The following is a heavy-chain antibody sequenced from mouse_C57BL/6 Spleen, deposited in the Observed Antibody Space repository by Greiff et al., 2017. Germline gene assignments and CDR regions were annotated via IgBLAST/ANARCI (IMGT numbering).Heavy chain of an antibody. CDR3: ARWDYGAY. D-gene: IGHD2-4*01. Sequence: QVQLKQSGAELVKPGASVKISCKASGYAFSSYWMDWVKQRPGKGLEWIGQIHPGDGDTNYNGKFKGKATLTADKSSSTAYMELSSLSSEDSAVYFYARWDYGAYWGQGTLVTVSA. V-gene: IGHV1-80*01. CDR2: IHPGDGDT. J-gene: IGHJ3*01. CDR1: GYAFSSYW.